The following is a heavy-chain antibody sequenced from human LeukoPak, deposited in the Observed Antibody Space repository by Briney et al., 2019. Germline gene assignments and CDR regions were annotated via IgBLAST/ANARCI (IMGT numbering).Heavy chain of an antibody. CDR1: VDSISSGSHY. Sequence: PSQTLSLTCAVSVDSISSGSHYWSWIRQPAGKGLEWIGRIYATGSTNYNPSLKSRVTISLDTSKNQFSLKLSSVTAADTAVYYCARDAWFGAGRTFAYCCQGPLVTVTS. CDR3: ARDAWFGAGRTFAY. V-gene: IGHV4-61*02. D-gene: IGHD3-10*01. J-gene: IGHJ4*02. CDR2: IYATGST.